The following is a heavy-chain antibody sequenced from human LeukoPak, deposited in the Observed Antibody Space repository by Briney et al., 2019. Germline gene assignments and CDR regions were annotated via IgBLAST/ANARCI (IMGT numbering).Heavy chain of an antibody. D-gene: IGHD4-17*01. J-gene: IGHJ4*02. CDR1: GFTFSSYS. CDR2: IWYDGSNK. V-gene: IGHV3-33*08. CDR3: ARDLDYGDVTPLYY. Sequence: GGSLRLSCAASGFTFSSYSMNWVRQAPGKGLEWVAVIWYDGSNKYYADSVKGRFTISRDNSKNTLYLQMNSLRAEDTAVYYCARDLDYGDVTPLYYWGQGTLVTVSS.